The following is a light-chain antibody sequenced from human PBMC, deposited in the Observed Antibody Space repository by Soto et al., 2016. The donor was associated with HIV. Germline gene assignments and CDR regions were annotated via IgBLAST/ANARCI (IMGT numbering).Light chain of an antibody. CDR3: QVWDASTDLVV. CDR1: NVGSKS. J-gene: IGLJ2*01. CDR2: DDS. Sequence: SYELTQPPSLSVAPRQTARITRGGNNVGSKSVQWYQQKPGQAPVLVVYDDSDRPSGIPERFSGSNSGNTATLSISRVEAGDEADYYCQVWDASTDLVVFGGGTKLTVL. V-gene: IGLV3-21*02.